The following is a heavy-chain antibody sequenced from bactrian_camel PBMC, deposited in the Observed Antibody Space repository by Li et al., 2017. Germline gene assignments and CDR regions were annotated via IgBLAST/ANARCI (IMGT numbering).Heavy chain of an antibody. J-gene: IGHJ4*01. D-gene: IGHD2*01. Sequence: VQLVESGGGSVQAGGSLRLSCTAPGFTSNSCGMDWYRQAAGKQREWVSSISTGGTTKYADSVKGRFTISQDNAKRTTYLQMDHLKTEDTAVYICAASVGYCYSRVPLVTSQYSYWGQGTQVTVS. V-gene: IGHV3S53*01. CDR1: GFTSNSCG. CDR2: ISTGGTT. CDR3: AASVGYCYSRVPLVTSQYSY.